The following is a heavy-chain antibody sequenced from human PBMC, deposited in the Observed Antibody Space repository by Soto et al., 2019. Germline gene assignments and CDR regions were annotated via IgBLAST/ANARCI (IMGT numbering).Heavy chain of an antibody. CDR1: GYSFTGYY. CDR3: ARDGGTAFARRYCRGGSCSEDDAFDI. J-gene: IGHJ3*02. D-gene: IGHD2-15*01. CDR2: INPNSGGT. Sequence: XSVKVSCKASGYSFTGYYMHWVRQAPGQGLEWMGWINPNSGGTNYAQKFQGWVTMTRDTSISTAYMELSRLRSDDTAVYYCARDGGTAFARRYCRGGSCSEDDAFDIWGQGTMVTVSS. V-gene: IGHV1-2*04.